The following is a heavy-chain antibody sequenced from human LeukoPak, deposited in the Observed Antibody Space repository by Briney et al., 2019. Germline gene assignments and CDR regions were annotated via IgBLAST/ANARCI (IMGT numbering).Heavy chain of an antibody. CDR2: IYYSGST. J-gene: IGHJ3*02. Sequence: SETLSLTCTVSGGSISSSSYYWGWIRQPPGKGLEWIGSIYYSGSTYYNPSLKSRVTISVDTSKNQFSLKLSSVTAADTAVYYCARFSRAGLNDAFDIWGQGTMVTVSS. CDR3: ARFSRAGLNDAFDI. D-gene: IGHD6-13*01. V-gene: IGHV4-39*01. CDR1: GGSISSSSYY.